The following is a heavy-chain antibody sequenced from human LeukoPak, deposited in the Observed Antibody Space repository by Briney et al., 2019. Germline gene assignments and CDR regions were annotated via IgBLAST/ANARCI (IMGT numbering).Heavy chain of an antibody. V-gene: IGHV3-48*01. CDR3: ANLRGVDY. CDR2: ISSSSSTI. Sequence: PGGSLRLSCAASGFTFSSYSMNWVRQAPGKGLEWVSYISSSSSTIYYADSVKGRFTISRDNAKNTLYLQMNSLRAEDTAVYYCANLRGVDYWGQGTLVTVSS. J-gene: IGHJ4*02. CDR1: GFTFSSYS.